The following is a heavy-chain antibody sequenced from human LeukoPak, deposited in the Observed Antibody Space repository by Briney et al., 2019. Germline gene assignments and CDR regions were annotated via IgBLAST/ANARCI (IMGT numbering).Heavy chain of an antibody. D-gene: IGHD2-8*01. J-gene: IGHJ3*02. Sequence: GGSLRLSCAASGFTFSSYGMHWVRQAPGKGLEWVAVIWYDGSNKYYADTVKGRFTISRDNSKNTLYLQMNSLRAEDTAVYYCAREGVRDAFDIWGQGTMVTVSS. CDR1: GFTFSSYG. CDR2: IWYDGSNK. CDR3: AREGVRDAFDI. V-gene: IGHV3-33*01.